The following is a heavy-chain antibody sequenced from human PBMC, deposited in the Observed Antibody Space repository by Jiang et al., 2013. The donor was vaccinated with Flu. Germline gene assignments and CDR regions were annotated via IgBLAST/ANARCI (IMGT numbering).Heavy chain of an antibody. CDR1: GFTFSSYA. CDR3: ARPHYYGSGSYVGPLDY. J-gene: IGHJ4*02. CDR2: ISYDGSNK. Sequence: QLLESGGGVVQPGRSLRLSCAASGFTFSSYAMHWVRQAPGKGLEWVAVISYDGSNKYYADSVKGRFTISRDNSKNTLYLQMNSLRAEDTAVYYCARPHYYGSGSYVGPLDYWGQGTLVTVSS. V-gene: IGHV3-30*01. D-gene: IGHD3-10*01.